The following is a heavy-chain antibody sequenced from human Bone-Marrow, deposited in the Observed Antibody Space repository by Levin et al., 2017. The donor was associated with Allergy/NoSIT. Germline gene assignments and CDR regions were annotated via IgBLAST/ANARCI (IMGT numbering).Heavy chain of an antibody. V-gene: IGHV1-2*02. Sequence: GESLKISCKASGYTFTGYYMHWVRQAPGQGLEWMAWFNPHNGDTHYAQKFQGRVTLTRDTSISTAYMDLSRLKSYDSAVYFCARETKLTDAFDIWGQGTMVIVSS. CDR1: GYTFTGYY. CDR3: ARETKLTDAFDI. J-gene: IGHJ3*02. CDR2: FNPHNGDT. D-gene: IGHD3-10*01.